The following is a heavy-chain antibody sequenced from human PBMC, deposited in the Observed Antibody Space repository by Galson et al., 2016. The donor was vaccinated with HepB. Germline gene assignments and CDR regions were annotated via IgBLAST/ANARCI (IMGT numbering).Heavy chain of an antibody. Sequence: SLRLSCAASGFSFSRYGMHWVRQAPGKGLEWVIVISHDGTTRFYADSVKGRFTISRDNSENTLFLQMDTLRTEDTAVYYCARGKSLLTMPWNYGLDVWGKGTAVTVSS. D-gene: IGHD4/OR15-4a*01. CDR1: GFSFSRYG. CDR2: ISHDGTTR. J-gene: IGHJ6*04. V-gene: IGHV3-30*03. CDR3: ARGKSLLTMPWNYGLDV.